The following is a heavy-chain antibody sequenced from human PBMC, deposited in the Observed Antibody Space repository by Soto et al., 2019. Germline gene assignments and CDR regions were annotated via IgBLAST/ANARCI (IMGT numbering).Heavy chain of an antibody. Sequence: GGSLRLSCAASGFTFSDHYMDWVRQAPGKGLEWVGRTRNKANSYTTEYAASVKGRFTISRDDSKNSLYLQMNSLKTEDTAVYYCARAGRGYCSGGSCYDRVYYYYYMDVWGKGTTVTVSS. CDR3: ARAGRGYCSGGSCYDRVYYYYYMDV. D-gene: IGHD2-15*01. J-gene: IGHJ6*03. CDR1: GFTFSDHY. CDR2: TRNKANSYTT. V-gene: IGHV3-72*01.